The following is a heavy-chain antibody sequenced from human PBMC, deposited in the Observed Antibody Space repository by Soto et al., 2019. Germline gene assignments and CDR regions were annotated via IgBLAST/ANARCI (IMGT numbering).Heavy chain of an antibody. CDR1: GLTFSSYV. Sequence: EVQLLESGGGLVQPGGSLRLSCAASGLTFSSYVGTGVRQAPGKGLEWVSFSSATGAGTYYADSVKGRFTISRDNSKNTLYLQMTSLRAYDTAVYYCAKDRRAGGNYGFYSDFWGQGALVIVSS. CDR3: AKDRRAGGNYGFYSDF. V-gene: IGHV3-23*01. CDR2: SSATGAGT. D-gene: IGHD1-7*01. J-gene: IGHJ4*02.